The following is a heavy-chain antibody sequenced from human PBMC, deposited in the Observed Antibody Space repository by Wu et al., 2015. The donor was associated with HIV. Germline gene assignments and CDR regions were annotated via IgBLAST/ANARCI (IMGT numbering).Heavy chain of an antibody. CDR1: GYTLTELS. D-gene: IGHD6-19*01. J-gene: IGHJ1*01. Sequence: QVQLVQSGAEVKKPGSSVKVSCKVSGYTLTELSMHWVRQAPGKGLEWMGGFDPEDGETIYAQKFQGRVTMTEDTSTDTAYMELSSLRSEDTAVYYCATGPNQWLVQAEYFQHWGQGTLVTVSS. CDR2: FDPEDGET. V-gene: IGHV1-24*01. CDR3: ATGPNQWLVQAEYFQH.